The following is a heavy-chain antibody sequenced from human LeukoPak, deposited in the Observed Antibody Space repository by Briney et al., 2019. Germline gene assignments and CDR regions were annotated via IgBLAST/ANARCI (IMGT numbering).Heavy chain of an antibody. J-gene: IGHJ4*02. CDR3: AREVGDFDY. CDR2: ISGSGGSK. V-gene: IGHV3-23*01. CDR1: GFTFSSYA. Sequence: GESLRLSCVASGFTFSSYAMSWVRQAPGKGLEWVSVISGSGGSKYYGDSVKGRFTISRDNSKNTLYLQMNSLRAEDTAIYYCAREVGDFDYWGQGTLVTVSS. D-gene: IGHD3-16*01.